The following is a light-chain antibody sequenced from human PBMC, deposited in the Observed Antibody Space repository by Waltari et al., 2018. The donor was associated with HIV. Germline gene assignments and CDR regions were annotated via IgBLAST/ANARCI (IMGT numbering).Light chain of an antibody. CDR2: LNSDGSH. CDR1: SGHSSYV. Sequence: QLVLTQSPSASASLGASVKLTCTLSSGHSSYVIAWHQQQPKKGPRSLMKLNSDGSHFKGDGVPDRFSGASSGAERYLTVSSLQSEDEADYYCQTWGTGIVVFGGGTKLTVL. V-gene: IGLV4-69*01. J-gene: IGLJ2*01. CDR3: QTWGTGIVV.